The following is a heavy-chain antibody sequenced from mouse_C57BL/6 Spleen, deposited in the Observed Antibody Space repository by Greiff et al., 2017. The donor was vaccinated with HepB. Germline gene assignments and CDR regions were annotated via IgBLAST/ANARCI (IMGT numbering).Heavy chain of an antibody. CDR2: IYPRDGST. V-gene: IGHV1-85*01. CDR3: AREGVTTAGYAMDY. CDR1: GYTFTSYD. J-gene: IGHJ4*01. Sequence: QVQLQESGPELVKPGASVKLSCKASGYTFTSYDINWVQQRPGQGLEWIGWIYPRDGSTKYNEKFKGKATLTVDTSSSTAYMELHSLTSEDSAVYFCAREGVTTAGYAMDYWGQGTSVTVSS. D-gene: IGHD1-2*01.